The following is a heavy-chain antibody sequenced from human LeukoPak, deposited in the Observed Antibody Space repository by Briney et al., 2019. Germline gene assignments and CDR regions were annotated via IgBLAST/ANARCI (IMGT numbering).Heavy chain of an antibody. CDR1: GFTFSSYG. J-gene: IGHJ4*02. V-gene: IGHV3-30*19. D-gene: IGHD6-19*01. CDR2: IWYDGSNK. Sequence: PGRSLRLSCAASGFTFSSYGMHWVRQAPGKGLEWVAVIWYDGSNKYYADSVKGRFTISRDNSKNTLYLQMNSLRAEDTAVYYCARAAGIAVASLDYWGQGTLVTVSS. CDR3: ARAAGIAVASLDY.